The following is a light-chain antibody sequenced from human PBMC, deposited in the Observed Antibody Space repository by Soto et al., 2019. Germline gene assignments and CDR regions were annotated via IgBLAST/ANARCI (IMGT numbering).Light chain of an antibody. V-gene: IGLV2-14*01. J-gene: IGLJ1*01. CDR1: TSDVGGYNY. CDR3: GSYTGSSSYV. CDR2: EVT. Sequence: QSGLTQPASVSGSLGQSITISCTGTTSDVGGYNYVSWYQQHPGKAPILMIYEVTNRPSGVSNRFSGSKSGNTASLTISGLQVEDEAEYYCGSYTGSSSYVFGTGTKLTVL.